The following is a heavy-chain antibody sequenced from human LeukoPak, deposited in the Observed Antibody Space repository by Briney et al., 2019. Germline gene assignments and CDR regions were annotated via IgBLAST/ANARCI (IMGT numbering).Heavy chain of an antibody. Sequence: SETLSLTCTVSGGSISSYYWSWIRQPAGKGLEWIGRIYTSGSTNYNPSLKSRVSMSVDTSKNQFSLKLSSVTAADTAVYYCAGMYYEILTCQSDYWGQGTLVTVSS. D-gene: IGHD3-9*01. CDR2: IYTSGST. CDR1: GGSISSYY. CDR3: AGMYYEILTCQSDY. J-gene: IGHJ4*02. V-gene: IGHV4-4*07.